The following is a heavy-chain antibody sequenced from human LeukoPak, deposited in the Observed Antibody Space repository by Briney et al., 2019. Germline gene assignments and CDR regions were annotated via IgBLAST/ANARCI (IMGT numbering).Heavy chain of an antibody. V-gene: IGHV4-59*08. J-gene: IGHJ6*02. D-gene: IGHD2-15*01. CDR1: GASVSSDY. CDR2: VYYSGST. Sequence: SETLSLTCTVSGASVSSDYWSWIRQPPGKGLEWIGYVYYSGSTNYNPSLKSRVTISVDTSKNQFSLKLSSVTAADTAVYYCARSPHCTGGSCYHYYYYGLDVWGQGTTVTVSS. CDR3: ARSPHCTGGSCYHYYYYGLDV.